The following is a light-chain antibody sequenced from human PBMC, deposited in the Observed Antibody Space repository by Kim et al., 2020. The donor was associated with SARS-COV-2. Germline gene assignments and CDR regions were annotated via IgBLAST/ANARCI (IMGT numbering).Light chain of an antibody. J-gene: IGLJ2*01. Sequence: SITSACTGTSSGVGGNNYVPWYQQHPGKAPKLINYDVSKRPSGVSDRLSGTKSGNTASLTISGLQAEDEADYYCSSYTSSSTIVVFGGGTQLTVL. CDR1: SSGVGGNNY. V-gene: IGLV2-14*04. CDR3: SSYTSSSTIVV. CDR2: DVS.